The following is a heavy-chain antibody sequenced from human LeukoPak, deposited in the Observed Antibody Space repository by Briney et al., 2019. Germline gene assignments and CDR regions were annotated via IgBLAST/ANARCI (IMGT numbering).Heavy chain of an antibody. CDR2: IYYSGST. CDR1: GGSISSYY. V-gene: IGHV4-59*12. D-gene: IGHD3-22*01. J-gene: IGHJ4*02. Sequence: SETLSLTCTVSGGSISSYYWSWIRQPPGKGLEWIGYIYYSGSTNYNPSLKSRVTISVDTSKNQFSLKLSSVTAADTAVYYCARRARARKYYYDSSGWVYWGQGTLVTVSS. CDR3: ARRARARKYYYDSSGWVY.